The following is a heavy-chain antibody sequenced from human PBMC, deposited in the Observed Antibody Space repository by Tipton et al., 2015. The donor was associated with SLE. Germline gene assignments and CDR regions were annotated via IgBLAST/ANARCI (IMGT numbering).Heavy chain of an antibody. D-gene: IGHD2-2*01. J-gene: IGHJ4*02. CDR1: GFTFSNFA. Sequence: SLRLSCPASGFTFSNFAMSWVRQAPGKGLEWVSTISGTGSNTYYADSVKGRFTISRDNSKNTLYLQMKSLRAEDTAVYYCAKTLVVVNYEQQQPHGPFGNWGQGTLVTVSS. CDR3: AKTLVVVNYEQQQPHGPFGN. V-gene: IGHV3-23*01. CDR2: ISGTGSNT.